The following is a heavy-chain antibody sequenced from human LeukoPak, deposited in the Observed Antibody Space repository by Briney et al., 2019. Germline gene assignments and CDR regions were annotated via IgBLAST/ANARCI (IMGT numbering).Heavy chain of an antibody. CDR1: GYTFTGYY. D-gene: IGHD3-22*01. V-gene: IGHV1-69*02. Sequence: VASVKVSCKASGYTFTGYYIHWMRQAPGQGLEWMGRIIPILGIANYAQKFQGRVTITADKSTSTAYMELSSLRSEDTAVYYCASLTYYYDSSGYPTDYWGQGTLVTVSS. J-gene: IGHJ4*02. CDR2: IIPILGIA. CDR3: ASLTYYYDSSGYPTDY.